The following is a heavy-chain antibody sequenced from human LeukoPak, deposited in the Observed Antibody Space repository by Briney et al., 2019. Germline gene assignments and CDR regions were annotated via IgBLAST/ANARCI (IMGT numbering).Heavy chain of an antibody. Sequence: SETLSLTCAVYGGSFSGYYWSWIRQPLGKGLEWIGEINHSGSTNYNPSLKSRVTISVDTSKNQFSLKLSSVTAADTAVYYCARVQREYDFWSGYYDNWFDPWGQGTLVTVSS. D-gene: IGHD3-3*01. J-gene: IGHJ5*02. CDR1: GGSFSGYY. V-gene: IGHV4-34*01. CDR2: INHSGST. CDR3: ARVQREYDFWSGYYDNWFDP.